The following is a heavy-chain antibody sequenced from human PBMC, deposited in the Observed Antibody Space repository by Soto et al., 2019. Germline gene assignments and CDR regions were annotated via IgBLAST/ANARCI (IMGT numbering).Heavy chain of an antibody. J-gene: IGHJ4*02. CDR1: GYTFTSYA. CDR2: INAGNGNT. D-gene: IGHD2-15*01. Sequence: QVQLVQSGAEVKKPGASVKVSCKASGYTFTSYAMHWVRQAPGQRLEWMGWINAGNGNTKYSQKFQGRVTITRDTXASTAYMALSRLRSEDTAVYYCARGPGGPDGPGDYWGQGTLVTVSS. V-gene: IGHV1-3*01. CDR3: ARGPGGPDGPGDY.